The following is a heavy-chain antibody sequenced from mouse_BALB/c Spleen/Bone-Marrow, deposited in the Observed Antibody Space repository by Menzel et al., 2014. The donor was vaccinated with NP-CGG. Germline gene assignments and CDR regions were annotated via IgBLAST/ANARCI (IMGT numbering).Heavy chain of an antibody. J-gene: IGHJ3*01. CDR3: ASYYYGSSRFAY. CDR2: IDPANGNT. V-gene: IGHV14-3*02. Sequence: EVQLQQSGAELVKPGASVKLSCTASGFNIKDTYMHWVKQRPEQGLEWIGRIDPANGNTKYDSKFQGKATITADTSSNTAYLQHSSLTSEDTAVYYCASYYYGSSRFAYWGQGTLVTVSA. D-gene: IGHD1-1*01. CDR1: GFNIKDTY.